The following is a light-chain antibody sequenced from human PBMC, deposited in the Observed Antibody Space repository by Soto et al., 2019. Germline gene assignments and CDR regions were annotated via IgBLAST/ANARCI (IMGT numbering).Light chain of an antibody. Sequence: EVVMTQSPATLSVSPGERATLSCRASQSVGSKLAWYQQKPGQAPRLLIFDAFTRATGIPARFSGSGSGTGFTLLIRRLEFENFAVYYCQQYNNWPPLTFGGGTKVEI. J-gene: IGKJ4*01. V-gene: IGKV3-15*01. CDR2: DAF. CDR3: QQYNNWPPLT. CDR1: QSVGSK.